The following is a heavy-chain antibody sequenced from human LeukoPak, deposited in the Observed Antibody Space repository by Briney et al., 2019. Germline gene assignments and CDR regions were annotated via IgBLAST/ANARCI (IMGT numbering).Heavy chain of an antibody. V-gene: IGHV1-18*01. Sequence: ASVKASCKTSGYEFTSYGISWMRQAPRQGLEWMGWISAYNGHTDYTQNLQGRVTMTTDTSTSTAYMELRRLRSDDTAVYYCAGPQPYYFDYWGQGTLVTVSS. CDR1: GYEFTSYG. J-gene: IGHJ4*02. CDR2: ISAYNGHT. CDR3: AGPQPYYFDY.